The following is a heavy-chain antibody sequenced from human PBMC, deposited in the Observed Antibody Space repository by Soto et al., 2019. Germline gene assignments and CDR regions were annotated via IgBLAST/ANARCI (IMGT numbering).Heavy chain of an antibody. CDR1: GGSISSGDYY. CDR3: ARRRTNFWSGYASFFDY. J-gene: IGHJ4*02. CDR2: IYYSGST. V-gene: IGHV4-30-4*01. Sequence: SETLSLTCTVSGGSISSGDYYWSWIRQPPGKGLEWIGYIYYSGSTYYNPSLESRVTISVDTSKNQFSLNLSSVTAADTAVYYCARRRTNFWSGYASFFDYWGQGTLVTVSS. D-gene: IGHD3-3*01.